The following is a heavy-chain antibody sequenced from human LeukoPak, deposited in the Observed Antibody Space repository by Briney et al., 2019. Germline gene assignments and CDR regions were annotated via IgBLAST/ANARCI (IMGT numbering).Heavy chain of an antibody. Sequence: GGSLRLSCAPSGFTFSNYEMNWVRQAPGKGPEWVSFISSSGVLIYYADSVKGRFTISRDNAKNSLYLQMNSLRVEDTAVYYCARVSGSGWHFDYWGQGSLVTVSS. CDR2: ISSSGVLI. V-gene: IGHV3-48*03. CDR1: GFTFSNYE. CDR3: ARVSGSGWHFDY. J-gene: IGHJ4*02. D-gene: IGHD6-19*01.